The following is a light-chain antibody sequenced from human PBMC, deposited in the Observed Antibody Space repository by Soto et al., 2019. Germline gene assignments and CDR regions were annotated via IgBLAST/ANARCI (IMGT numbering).Light chain of an antibody. CDR3: QKRSNCPIN. J-gene: IGKJ5*01. Sequence: EIVLTQSPGTLSFSPVEISTLSCRSSQSVSSSHLAWYQPKPGQAPRLLIYDASNRATGIPARFSGSGSGTDFTLTISSLEPEDFAVYYCQKRSNCPINCGQGTQLEIK. CDR1: QSVSSSH. V-gene: IGKV3-11*01. CDR2: DAS.